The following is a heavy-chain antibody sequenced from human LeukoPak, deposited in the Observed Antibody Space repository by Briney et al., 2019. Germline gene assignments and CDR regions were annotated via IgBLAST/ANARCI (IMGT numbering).Heavy chain of an antibody. CDR1: GFTFGDYA. D-gene: IGHD1-26*01. Sequence: GRSMTLSCTASGFTFGDYAMSGLRQAPGKGLAGVGFIISKAYGGTTEYAASVKGRFTISRDDSKSIAYLQMNSLKTEDTAVYYCTRLVVGASAFDIWGQGTMVTVSS. J-gene: IGHJ3*02. CDR2: IISKAYGGTT. CDR3: TRLVVGASAFDI. V-gene: IGHV3-49*03.